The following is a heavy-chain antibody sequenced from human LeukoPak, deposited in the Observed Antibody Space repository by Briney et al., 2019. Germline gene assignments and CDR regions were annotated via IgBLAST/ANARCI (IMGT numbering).Heavy chain of an antibody. CDR2: IYYSGST. CDR3: ARASYCSGTICYNLAWFGP. V-gene: IGHV4-39*07. Sequence: SEALSLTCTVSGGSISSSSYYRGWIRQPPGKGLEWIGSIYYSGSTYYNPSLKSRVTISVDTSKNQFSLKLSSVTAADTAVYYCARASYCSGTICYNLAWFGPWGQGTPVTVSS. D-gene: IGHD2-2*02. J-gene: IGHJ5*02. CDR1: GGSISSSSYY.